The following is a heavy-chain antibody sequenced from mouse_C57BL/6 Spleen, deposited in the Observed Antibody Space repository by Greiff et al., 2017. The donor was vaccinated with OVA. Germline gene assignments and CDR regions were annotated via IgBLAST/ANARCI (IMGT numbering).Heavy chain of an antibody. CDR1: GYTFTSYW. V-gene: IGHV1-55*01. Sequence: QVQLQQPGAELVKPGASVKMSCKASGYTFTSYWITWVEQRPGQGLEWIGDIYPGSGSTNYNEKFKSKATLTVDTSTSTAYMQLIRLTSNDSAVYYCSRLNGVNWYFDVWGTGTTVTVSS. CDR3: SRLNGVNWYFDV. CDR2: IYPGSGST. J-gene: IGHJ1*03.